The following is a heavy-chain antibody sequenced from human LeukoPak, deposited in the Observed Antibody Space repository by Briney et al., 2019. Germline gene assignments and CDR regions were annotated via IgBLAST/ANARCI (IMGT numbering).Heavy chain of an antibody. CDR2: IIPIFRIA. CDR3: ARLGYCSGGSCSWDYFDY. D-gene: IGHD2-15*01. V-gene: IGHV1-69*04. J-gene: IGHJ4*02. Sequence: SVKVSCKDSGGTFSSYAISWVRQAPGQGLEWMGRIIPIFRIANYAQKFQGRVTITADKSTSTAYMELSSLRSEDTAVYYCARLGYCSGGSCSWDYFDYWGQGTLVTVSS. CDR1: GGTFSSYA.